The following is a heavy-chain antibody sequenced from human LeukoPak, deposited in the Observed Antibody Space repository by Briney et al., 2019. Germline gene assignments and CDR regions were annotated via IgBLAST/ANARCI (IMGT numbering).Heavy chain of an antibody. D-gene: IGHD3-22*01. CDR2: ITSSSSDI. CDR3: ARKSGSSGYPFDY. CDR1: GFAFSRYS. V-gene: IGHV3-48*01. Sequence: QPGGSLRLPCAASGFAFSRYSMNWVRQAPGKGLEWVSYITSSSSDIYYADSVKGRLTISRDNAKNSLYLQMNSLRAEDTAVYYCARKSGSSGYPFDYWGQGTVVTVSS. J-gene: IGHJ4*02.